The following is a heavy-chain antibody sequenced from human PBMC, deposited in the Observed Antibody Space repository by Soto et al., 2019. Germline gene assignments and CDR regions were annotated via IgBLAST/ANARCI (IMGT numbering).Heavy chain of an antibody. CDR1: GFTFDDYA. Sequence: GRSLRLSCAASGFTFDDYAMHWARQAPGEGLEWVSGISWNSGSIGYADSVKGRFTTSRDNAKNSLYLQMNSRSAEDTALYYCAKGRWSYRSYFGYWGKGTLVTVSS. D-gene: IGHD3-10*01. CDR2: ISWNSGSI. CDR3: AKGRWSYRSYFGY. V-gene: IGHV3-9*01. J-gene: IGHJ4*02.